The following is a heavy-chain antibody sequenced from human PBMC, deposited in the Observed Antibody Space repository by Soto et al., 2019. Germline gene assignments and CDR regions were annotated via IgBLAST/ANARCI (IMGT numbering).Heavy chain of an antibody. D-gene: IGHD2-2*01. CDR3: AKSQGSSTSLELYYYYYYGMDV. V-gene: IGHV1-69*01. CDR2: IIPISGTA. CDR1: GGTFSSYA. Sequence: QVQLVQSGAEVKKPGSSVKVSCKTSGGTFSSYAISWVRQAPGQGLEWMGGIIPISGTANYAQKFQGRVTITADESTRTASMELSILRSEDTAVYYCAKSQGSSTSLELYYYYYYGMDVWGQGTTVTVSS. J-gene: IGHJ6*02.